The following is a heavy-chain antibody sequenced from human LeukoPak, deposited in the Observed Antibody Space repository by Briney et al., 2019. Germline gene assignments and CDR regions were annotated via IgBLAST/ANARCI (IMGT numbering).Heavy chain of an antibody. J-gene: IGHJ4*02. CDR3: AGSDYYDSSGDY. D-gene: IGHD3-22*01. CDR2: IHQDGSEK. V-gene: IGHV3-7*03. Sequence: PGGSQRLSCAASGFTFTNYWMSWVRQAPGKGLEWVANIHQDGSEKYYVNSVRGRFTISRDDAQTSLYLQMDSLRAEDTAVYYCAGSDYYDSSGDYWGQGTLVTVSS. CDR1: GFTFTNYW.